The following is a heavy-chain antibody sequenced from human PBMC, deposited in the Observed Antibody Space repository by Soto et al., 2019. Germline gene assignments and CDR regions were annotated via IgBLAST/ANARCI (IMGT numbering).Heavy chain of an antibody. CDR2: VDVRGST. CDR1: GGSITNHY. Sequence: PSETLSLTCTVSGGSITNHYWSWIRQPPGKGLEWIGYVDVRGSTNYSPSLKSRVTISVDKSKNQFSLKLSSVTAADTAVYYCARVGMVSGSGNWFDPWGQGTLVTVSS. V-gene: IGHV4-59*11. J-gene: IGHJ5*02. CDR3: ARVGMVSGSGNWFDP. D-gene: IGHD3-10*01.